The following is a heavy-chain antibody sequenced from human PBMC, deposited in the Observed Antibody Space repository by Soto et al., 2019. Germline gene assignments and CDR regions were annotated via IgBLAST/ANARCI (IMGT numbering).Heavy chain of an antibody. Sequence: LRWSVSGGKSRSSGCYWVLIRQPPGKGLEWIGNINYSGSTYYNPSLKSRVTISVDTSKNQFSLNLSSVTAAYTAVYYCARTYYGGPGYWGQGTLVTVSS. V-gene: IGHV4-39*01. CDR3: ARTYYGGPGY. CDR1: GGKSRSSGCY. D-gene: IGHD4-17*01. CDR2: INYSGST. J-gene: IGHJ4*02.